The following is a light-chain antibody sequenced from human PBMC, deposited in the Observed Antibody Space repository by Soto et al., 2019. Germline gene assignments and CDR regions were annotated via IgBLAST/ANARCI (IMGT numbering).Light chain of an antibody. CDR3: SSNAAITPWV. V-gene: IGLV2-23*02. Sequence: QSALTQPASMSGSPGQSITISCTGTSGDVGAYSFVSWYQQHPGKAPKLIIYGVDKRPSGVSNRFSGSKSGTAASLTISGLEADEAADYYCSSNAAITPWVFGSGTKVTVL. CDR1: SGDVGAYSF. CDR2: GVD. J-gene: IGLJ1*01.